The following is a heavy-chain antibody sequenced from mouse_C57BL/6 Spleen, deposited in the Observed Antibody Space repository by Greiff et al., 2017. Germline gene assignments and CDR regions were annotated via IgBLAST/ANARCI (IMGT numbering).Heavy chain of an antibody. J-gene: IGHJ4*01. CDR3: ARFYDDYDGIPCAMDY. Sequence: QVHVKQSGAELVKPGASVKISCKASGYAFSSSWMNWVKQRPGKGLEWIGRIYPGDGDTNYNGKFKGKATLTADKSSSTAYMQLSMLTSEDAAVYFGARFYDDYDGIPCAMDYWGQGTSVTVSS. CDR2: IYPGDGDT. CDR1: GYAFSSSW. D-gene: IGHD2-4*01. V-gene: IGHV1-80*01.